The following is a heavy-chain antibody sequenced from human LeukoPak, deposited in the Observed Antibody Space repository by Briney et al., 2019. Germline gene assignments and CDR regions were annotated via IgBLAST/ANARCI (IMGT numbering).Heavy chain of an antibody. J-gene: IGHJ4*02. V-gene: IGHV3-23*01. CDR2: ISGSGSGSST. CDR3: AKSGYSRFDY. Sequence: GGSLILSCAASGFTFSSSAMSWVRQAPGKGLEWVSTISGSGSGSSTYYADSVKGRFTISRDNSKNTLYLQMNSLRAEDTAVYYYAKSGYSRFDYWGQGTLVTVSS. CDR1: GFTFSSSA. D-gene: IGHD5-24*01.